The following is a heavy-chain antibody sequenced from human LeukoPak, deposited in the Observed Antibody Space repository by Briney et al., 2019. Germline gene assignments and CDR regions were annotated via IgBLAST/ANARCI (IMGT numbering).Heavy chain of an antibody. CDR3: ARVAGMTTVDY. D-gene: IGHD4-11*01. CDR1: GGSFSGYY. J-gene: IGHJ4*02. CDR2: INHSGST. V-gene: IGHV4-34*01. Sequence: SETLSLTCAVYGGSFSGYYWSWIRQPPGEGLEWIGEINHSGSTNYSPSLKSRVTISLDTSRNQFSLKLNSVTAADTAVYYCARVAGMTTVDYWGQGTLVTVSS.